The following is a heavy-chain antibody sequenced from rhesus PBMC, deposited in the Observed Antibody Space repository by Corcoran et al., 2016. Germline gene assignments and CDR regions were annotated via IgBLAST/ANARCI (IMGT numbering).Heavy chain of an antibody. CDR2: IYGSGGRT. Sequence: QVQLQESGQGLVKPSETLSLTCAVSGGSISSNYGSWIRQPPGKGLEWSGRIYGSGGRTDYNPSLKSRVTSSTDTAKNQFSLKLSSGTAADTAVYYCARTRQLDYWGQGVLVTVSS. J-gene: IGHJ4*01. V-gene: IGHV4-160*01. CDR3: ARTRQLDY. D-gene: IGHD6-25*01. CDR1: GGSISSNY.